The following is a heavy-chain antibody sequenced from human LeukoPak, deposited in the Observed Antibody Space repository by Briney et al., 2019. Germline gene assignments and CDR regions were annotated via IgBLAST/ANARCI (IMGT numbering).Heavy chain of an antibody. Sequence: ASVKVSCKASGYTFTDYDINWVRQAPRPALEWTGWINPDSGNTGYAQTFQARVTITRNTSINTAYMELSSLRSEDTAVYYCARGRGKLLSYYYYYMDVWGKGTTVTVSS. J-gene: IGHJ6*03. CDR2: INPDSGNT. V-gene: IGHV1-8*03. CDR3: ARGRGKLLSYYYYYMDV. CDR1: GYTFTDYD. D-gene: IGHD2-15*01.